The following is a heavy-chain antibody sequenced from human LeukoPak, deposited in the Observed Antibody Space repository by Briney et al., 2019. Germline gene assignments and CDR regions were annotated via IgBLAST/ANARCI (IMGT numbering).Heavy chain of an antibody. J-gene: IGHJ6*03. D-gene: IGHD3-10*01. CDR3: ARRLHYGNYYMDV. Sequence: PSETLSLTCTVSGVSISSSNSYWGWIRQPPGKGLEWIGSIYYTGNTYYNPSLKSRVTISVDTSKNQFSLKLSSVTAADTAVYYCARRLHYGNYYMDVRGKGTTVTVSS. CDR1: GVSISSSNSY. V-gene: IGHV4-39*07. CDR2: IYYTGNT.